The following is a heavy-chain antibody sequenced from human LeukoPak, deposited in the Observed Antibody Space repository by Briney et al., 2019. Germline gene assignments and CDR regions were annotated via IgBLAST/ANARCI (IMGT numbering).Heavy chain of an antibody. Sequence: SETLSLTGAVYGGSFSGYYWSWIRQPPGKGLEWIGEINHSGSTNYNPSLKSRVTISVDTSKNQFSLKLSSVTAADTAVYYCARVRQQLRYYYMDVWGKGTTVTISS. CDR1: GGSFSGYY. D-gene: IGHD6-13*01. CDR3: ARVRQQLRYYYMDV. V-gene: IGHV4-34*01. CDR2: INHSGST. J-gene: IGHJ6*03.